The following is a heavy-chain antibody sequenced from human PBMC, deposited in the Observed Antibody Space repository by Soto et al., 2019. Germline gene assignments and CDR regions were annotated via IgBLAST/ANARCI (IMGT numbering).Heavy chain of an antibody. Sequence: QEQLQESGPGLVKPSETLTLSCTVSPGSISSSYWSWIRPPPGKGLEWIGHVAYSGTTKYNPSLKGRGSISVSSSKRQFSLRLSSVTAADTAVYYCAREAQDYDFEYWGQGILVTVSS. V-gene: IGHV4-59*01. J-gene: IGHJ4*02. CDR2: VAYSGTT. CDR1: PGSISSSY. D-gene: IGHD4-17*01. CDR3: AREAQDYDFEY.